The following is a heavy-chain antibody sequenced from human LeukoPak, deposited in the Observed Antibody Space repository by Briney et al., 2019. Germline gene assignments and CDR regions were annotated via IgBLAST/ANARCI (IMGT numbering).Heavy chain of an antibody. CDR2: IYYGGST. J-gene: IGHJ4*02. D-gene: IGHD6-19*01. CDR1: GGSVSSGSYY. V-gene: IGHV4-61*01. Sequence: PSETLSLTCTVSGGSVSSGSYYWSWIRQPPGKGLEWIGYIYYGGSTNYNPSLKSRVTISVDTSKNQFSLKLSSVTAADTAVYYCARGQWLGLWGQGTLVTVSS. CDR3: ARGQWLGL.